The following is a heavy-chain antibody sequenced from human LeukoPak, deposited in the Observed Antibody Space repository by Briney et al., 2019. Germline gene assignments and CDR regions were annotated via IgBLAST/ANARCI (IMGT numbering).Heavy chain of an antibody. Sequence: PGGSLRLSCAASGFTFSSYGMHWVRQAPGKGLEWVAVISYDGSNKYYADSVKGRFTISRDNSKNTLYLQMNSLRAEDTAVYYCAKGARFFEWTYFDYWGQGTLVTVSS. CDR3: AKGARFFEWTYFDY. D-gene: IGHD3-3*01. CDR1: GFTFSSYG. J-gene: IGHJ4*02. V-gene: IGHV3-30*18. CDR2: ISYDGSNK.